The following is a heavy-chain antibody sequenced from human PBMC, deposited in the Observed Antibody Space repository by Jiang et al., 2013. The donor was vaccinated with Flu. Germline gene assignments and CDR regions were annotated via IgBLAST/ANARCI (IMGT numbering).Heavy chain of an antibody. D-gene: IGHD3-10*01. CDR2: IYYSGST. V-gene: IGHV4-39*07. CDR1: GGSISGSNYY. CDR3: ARGDPRLLWYIDY. J-gene: IGHJ4*02. Sequence: SGGSISGSNYYWGWIRQPPGKGLDWIASIYYSGSTHSNPSLKSRVTISLDTSKNQFSLKLSSVTAADTAVYYCARGDPRLLWYIDYWGQGTLVTVSS.